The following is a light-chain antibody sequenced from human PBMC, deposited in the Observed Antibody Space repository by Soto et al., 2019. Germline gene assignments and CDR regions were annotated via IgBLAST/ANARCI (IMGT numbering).Light chain of an antibody. Sequence: QLVLTQPPLVSGAPGQRVTISCTGSSSNIGAGYDVHWYQQLPGTAPKLLIYGNSNRPSGVPDRFSGSKSGTSASLAITGLQAEDEADYYCQSYDSSLSGWVFGGGTKVTVL. J-gene: IGLJ3*02. V-gene: IGLV1-40*01. CDR3: QSYDSSLSGWV. CDR2: GNS. CDR1: SSNIGAGYD.